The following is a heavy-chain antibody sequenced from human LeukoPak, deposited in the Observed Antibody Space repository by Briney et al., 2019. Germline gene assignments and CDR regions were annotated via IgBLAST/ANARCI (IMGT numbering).Heavy chain of an antibody. Sequence: GASVKVSCKASGYTFTGYYMHWVRQAPGQGLEWMGWINPNSGGTNYAQKFQGRVTMTRDTSISTAYMELSRLRSDDTAVYYCAGTTGTTSLALDIWGQGTMVTVSS. CDR2: INPNSGGT. CDR1: GYTFTGYY. V-gene: IGHV1-2*02. CDR3: AGTTGTTSLALDI. J-gene: IGHJ3*02. D-gene: IGHD1-1*01.